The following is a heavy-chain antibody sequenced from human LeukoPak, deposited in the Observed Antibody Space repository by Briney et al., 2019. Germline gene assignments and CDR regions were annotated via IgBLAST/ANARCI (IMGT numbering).Heavy chain of an antibody. CDR1: GYTFTIYG. Sequence: ASVKVSCKASGYTFTIYGISWVRQAPGQGLEWMGWISAYNGNTNYAQKLQGRVTMTTDTSTSTAYMELRSLRSDDTAVYYCARDPPFWSGYYTGIDYWGQGTLVTVSS. CDR3: ARDPPFWSGYYTGIDY. D-gene: IGHD3-3*01. J-gene: IGHJ4*02. V-gene: IGHV1-18*01. CDR2: ISAYNGNT.